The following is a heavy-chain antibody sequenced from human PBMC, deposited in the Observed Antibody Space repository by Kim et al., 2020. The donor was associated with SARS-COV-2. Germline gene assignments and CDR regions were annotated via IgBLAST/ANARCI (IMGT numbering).Heavy chain of an antibody. V-gene: IGHV4-59*08. CDR2: IYYSGST. CDR1: GGSISSYY. J-gene: IGHJ6*02. Sequence: SETLSLTCTVSGGSISSYYWSWIRQPPGKGLEWIGYIYYSGSTTYNPPLKSRVTISVDTSKNQFSLKLSSVTAADTAVYYCARHYYDSSGYRSYYYGMDVWGQGTTVTVSS. D-gene: IGHD3-22*01. CDR3: ARHYYDSSGYRSYYYGMDV.